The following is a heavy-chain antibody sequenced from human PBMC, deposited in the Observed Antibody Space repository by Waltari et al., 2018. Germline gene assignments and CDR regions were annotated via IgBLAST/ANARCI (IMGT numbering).Heavy chain of an antibody. CDR2: VYYTGNP. Sequence: QVQLQESGPGLVKPSETLSLTCTVSGGSINIYYWSWIRQPPGKGLEWIGYVYYTGNPSYNPSLESRVTLSADTSKNQVSLRLRSVTAADTAVYYCARGMSSVWYGPFDYWGQGTLVTVSS. CDR3: ARGMSSVWYGPFDY. CDR1: GGSINIYY. D-gene: IGHD6-19*01. J-gene: IGHJ4*02. V-gene: IGHV4-59*08.